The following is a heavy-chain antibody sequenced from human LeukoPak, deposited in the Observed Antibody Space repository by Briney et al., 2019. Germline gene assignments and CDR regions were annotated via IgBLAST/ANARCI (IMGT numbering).Heavy chain of an antibody. Sequence: PGGSLRLSCAASGFSFSDYDIHWVRLAPGKGLEWVTFIRYDGSNTYAESVKCRFTISRDNSKNILYLKMNSLRAEDTAVYYCAKDSVKVTTVRRVPHYMDVWGKGTTVTISS. CDR2: IRYDGSNT. D-gene: IGHD4-17*01. CDR1: GFSFSDYD. V-gene: IGHV3-30*02. CDR3: AKDSVKVTTVRRVPHYMDV. J-gene: IGHJ6*03.